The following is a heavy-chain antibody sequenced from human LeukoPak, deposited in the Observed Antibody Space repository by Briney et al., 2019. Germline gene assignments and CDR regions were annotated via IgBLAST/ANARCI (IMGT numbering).Heavy chain of an antibody. Sequence: GASVKVSCKASGYTFTGYYMHWVRQAPGQGLEWMGWINPNSGGTNYAQKFQGRVTMTRDTSISTAYMELSRLRSDDTAVYYCARDSSGWYRTPYFQHWGQGTLVTVSS. CDR2: INPNSGGT. J-gene: IGHJ1*01. CDR1: GYTFTGYY. CDR3: ARDSSGWYRTPYFQH. D-gene: IGHD6-19*01. V-gene: IGHV1-2*02.